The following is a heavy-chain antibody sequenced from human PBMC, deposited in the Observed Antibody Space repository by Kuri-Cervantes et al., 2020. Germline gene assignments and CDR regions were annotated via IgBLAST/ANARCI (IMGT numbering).Heavy chain of an antibody. V-gene: IGHV3-30*18. J-gene: IGHJ6*02. CDR1: GFTFSSYG. CDR3: AKDPSRWLQLMGRGWDYYYYYGMDV. Sequence: GGSLRLSFAASGFTFSSYGMHLVRQAPGKGLEWVAVISYDGSNKYYADSVKGRFTISRDNSKNTLYLQMNSLRAEDTAVYYCAKDPSRWLQLMGRGWDYYYYYGMDVWGQGTTVTVSS. D-gene: IGHD5-24*01. CDR2: ISYDGSNK.